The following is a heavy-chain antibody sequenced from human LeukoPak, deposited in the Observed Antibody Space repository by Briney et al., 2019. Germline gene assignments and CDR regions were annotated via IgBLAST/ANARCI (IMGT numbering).Heavy chain of an antibody. J-gene: IGHJ6*02. CDR1: RFTFNSYA. D-gene: IGHD6-6*01. CDR3: ASEFVAARPYYYYGMDV. Sequence: GGSLRLSCAASRFTFNSYAMNWVRQAPGKGLEWVSVISSGGGSTYYADSAKGRFTISRDNSKNTLYLQMNSLRAGDTAIYYCASEFVAARPYYYYGMDVWGQGTTVTVSS. CDR2: ISSGGGST. V-gene: IGHV3-23*01.